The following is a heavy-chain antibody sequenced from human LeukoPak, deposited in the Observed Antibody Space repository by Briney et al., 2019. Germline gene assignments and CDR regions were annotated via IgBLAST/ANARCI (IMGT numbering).Heavy chain of an antibody. CDR1: GITLSNYG. D-gene: IGHD3-22*01. V-gene: IGHV3-23*01. Sequence: GSLRLSCRVSGITLSNYGMSWVRQAPGKGLEWVAGISGSGGSTNYADSVKGRFTISRDNPKNILYLQMNSLRAEDTAVYFCAKRGVVIRVILVGFHKEANYFDSWGQGALVTVSS. J-gene: IGHJ4*02. CDR3: AKRGVVIRVILVGFHKEANYFDS. CDR2: ISGSGGST.